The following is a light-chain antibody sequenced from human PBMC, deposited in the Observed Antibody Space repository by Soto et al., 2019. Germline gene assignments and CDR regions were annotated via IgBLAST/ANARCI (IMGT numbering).Light chain of an antibody. Sequence: EVVLTQPPGTLSLSPGERATLSCRASQSVTSSYLAWYQHKSGQAPRLLIFAASNRATGIPDRFSGSGSGTDFTLTISRLEPEDFALYYCQQYGSSPYTFGQGTKLEIK. CDR3: QQYGSSPYT. J-gene: IGKJ2*01. CDR2: AAS. CDR1: QSVTSSY. V-gene: IGKV3-20*01.